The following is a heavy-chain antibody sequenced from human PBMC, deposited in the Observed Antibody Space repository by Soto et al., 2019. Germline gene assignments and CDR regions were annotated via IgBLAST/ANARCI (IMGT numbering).Heavy chain of an antibody. D-gene: IGHD5-18*01. J-gene: IGHJ6*02. CDR2: INPSGGST. V-gene: IGHV1-46*01. CDR3: ASGYSYGYRYYYGMDV. CDR1: GYTFTSYY. Sequence: QVQLVQSGAEVKKPGASVKVSCKASGYTFTSYYMHWVRQAPGQGLEWMGIINPSGGSTSYAQKFQGRGTMTRDTSTSTVYMELSSLRSEDTAVYYCASGYSYGYRYYYGMDVWGQGTTVTVSS.